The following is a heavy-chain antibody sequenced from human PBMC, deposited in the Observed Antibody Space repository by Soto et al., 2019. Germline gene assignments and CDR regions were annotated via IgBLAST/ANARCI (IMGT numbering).Heavy chain of an antibody. Sequence: NPSETLSLTCTVSGGSISSSSYYWGWIRQPPGKGLEWIGSIYYSGSTYYNPSLKSRVTISVDTSKNQFSLKLSSVTAADSAVYYCARGSGLRFLEWLSSMLDYWGQGTLVTVSS. V-gene: IGHV4-39*01. D-gene: IGHD3-3*01. CDR3: ARGSGLRFLEWLSSMLDY. CDR1: GGSISSSSYY. CDR2: IYYSGST. J-gene: IGHJ4*02.